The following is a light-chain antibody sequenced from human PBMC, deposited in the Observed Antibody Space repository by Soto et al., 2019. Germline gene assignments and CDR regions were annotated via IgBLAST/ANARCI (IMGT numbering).Light chain of an antibody. CDR3: SSYTKTTTAYV. CDR1: STDIGFYDF. CDR2: EVS. Sequence: QSALTQPASASGSPGQSITISCTGSSTDIGFYDFVSWYQQQPGKAPRLVIYEVSGRPSGISVRFSGSKSGNTASLTISGLQADDEGDYYCSSYTKTTTAYVFGTGTKVTVL. J-gene: IGLJ1*01. V-gene: IGLV2-14*01.